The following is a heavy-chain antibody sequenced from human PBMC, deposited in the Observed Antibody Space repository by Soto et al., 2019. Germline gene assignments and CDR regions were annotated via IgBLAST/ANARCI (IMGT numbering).Heavy chain of an antibody. J-gene: IGHJ4*02. D-gene: IGHD5-12*01. CDR1: GYTFSDYY. Sequence: VQLVQSGAEVKKAGASVKVSCEASGYTFSDYYIHWVRQAPGQGLEWMGWINPKNGGTKYAQKFQGRVTVTRDTSIRIAYMELTRLRHDDTAAYYCARGGNSGYYYEWGQGTLVTVSS. V-gene: IGHV1-2*02. CDR2: INPKNGGT. CDR3: ARGGNSGYYYE.